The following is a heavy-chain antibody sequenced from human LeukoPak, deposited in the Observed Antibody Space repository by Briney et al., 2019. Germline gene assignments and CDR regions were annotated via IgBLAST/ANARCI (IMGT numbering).Heavy chain of an antibody. CDR2: ISSSSSYI. CDR3: ARDYHFDWLLEHHYYYMDV. D-gene: IGHD3-9*01. J-gene: IGHJ6*03. Sequence: GGSLRLSCAASGFTFSSYSMNWVRQAPGKGLEWVSSISSSSSYIYYADSVKGRFTISRDNAKNSLYLQMNSLRAEDTAVYYCARDYHFDWLLEHHYYYMDVWGKGTTVTVSS. CDR1: GFTFSSYS. V-gene: IGHV3-21*01.